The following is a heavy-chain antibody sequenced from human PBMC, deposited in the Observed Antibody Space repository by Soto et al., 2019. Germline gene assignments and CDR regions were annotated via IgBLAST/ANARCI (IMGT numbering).Heavy chain of an antibody. J-gene: IGHJ4*02. CDR1: GFTFSSYA. CDR3: ARDASRRYCSGGSCYFDY. Sequence: QVQLVESGGGVVQPGRSLRLSCAASGFTFSSYAMHWVRQAPGKGLEWVAVISYDGSNKYYADSVKGRFTISRDNSKNTLYLQMNSLSAEATAVYYCARDASRRYCSGGSCYFDYWGQGTLVTVSS. D-gene: IGHD2-15*01. CDR2: ISYDGSNK. V-gene: IGHV3-30-3*01.